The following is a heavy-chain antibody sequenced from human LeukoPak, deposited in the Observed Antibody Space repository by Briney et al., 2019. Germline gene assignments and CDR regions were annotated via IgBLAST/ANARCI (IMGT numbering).Heavy chain of an antibody. V-gene: IGHV4-30-2*01. CDR1: GGSISSGGYS. CDR3: ARGGLGLFDY. J-gene: IGHJ4*02. Sequence: RSECLSLTCAVSGGSISSGGYSWSWIRQPPGKGLEWIGYIYHSGTTFYNRSLTSRVTISVDRSKNQFSLKLSSVTAADTAVYYCARGGLGLFDYWGQGTLVTVSS. CDR2: IYHSGTT. D-gene: IGHD3-16*01.